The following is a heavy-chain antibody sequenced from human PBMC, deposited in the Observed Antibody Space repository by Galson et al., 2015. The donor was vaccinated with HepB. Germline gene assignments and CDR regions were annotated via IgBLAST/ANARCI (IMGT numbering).Heavy chain of an antibody. CDR3: ARGKEVLRYFDWLSHFDY. V-gene: IGHV3-33*08. J-gene: IGHJ4*02. Sequence: SLRLSCAASGFTFSSYSMHWVRQTPGKGLEWVAVIWYDGSNKYYADSVKGRFTISRDNSKNTLYLQMNSLRAEDTAVYYCARGKEVLRYFDWLSHFDYWGQGTLVTVSS. CDR2: IWYDGSNK. CDR1: GFTFSSYS. D-gene: IGHD3-9*01.